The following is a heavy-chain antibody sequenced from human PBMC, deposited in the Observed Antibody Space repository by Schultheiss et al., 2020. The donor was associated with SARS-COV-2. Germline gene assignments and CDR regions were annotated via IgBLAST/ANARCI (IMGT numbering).Heavy chain of an antibody. Sequence: GGSLRLSCAASGVTFSSYSMNWVRQAPGKGLEWVSSISSSSSYIYYAYSVKGRFTISRDNAKNSLYLQMNSLRAEDTAVYYCARTEVGYDSSGYFDYWGQGTLVTVSS. J-gene: IGHJ4*02. D-gene: IGHD3-22*01. CDR2: ISSSSSYI. CDR3: ARTEVGYDSSGYFDY. CDR1: GVTFSSYS. V-gene: IGHV3-21*01.